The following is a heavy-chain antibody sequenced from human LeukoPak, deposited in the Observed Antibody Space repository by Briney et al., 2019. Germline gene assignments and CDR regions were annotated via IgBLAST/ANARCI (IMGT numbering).Heavy chain of an antibody. CDR1: GGSFSGYY. Sequence: SETLSLTCAVYGGSFSGYYWSWIRQPPGKGLEWIGEINHSGSTNYNPSLKSRVTISVDTSKNQFSLKLSSVTAADTAVYYCARGATYYDFWSGYYGSTCPDYWGQGTLVTVSS. V-gene: IGHV4-34*01. D-gene: IGHD3-3*01. CDR2: INHSGST. CDR3: ARGATYYDFWSGYYGSTCPDY. J-gene: IGHJ4*02.